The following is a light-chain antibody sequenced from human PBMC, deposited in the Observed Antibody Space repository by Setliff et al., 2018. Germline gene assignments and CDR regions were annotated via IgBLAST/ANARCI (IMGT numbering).Light chain of an antibody. Sequence: QSVLTQPPSVSGAPGQRVTIPCTGTSSSIGAGFDVHWYQHLPGTAPKLLIFDNISRPSGIPDRFSGSRSGTSASLAITGLQAEDEADYFCQSYDNSLGGAVFGGGTKGTVL. CDR3: QSYDNSLGGAV. J-gene: IGLJ2*01. CDR2: DNI. CDR1: SSSIGAGFD. V-gene: IGLV1-40*01.